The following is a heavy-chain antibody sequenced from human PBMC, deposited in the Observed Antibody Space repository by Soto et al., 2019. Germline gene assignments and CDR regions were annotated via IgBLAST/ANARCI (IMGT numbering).Heavy chain of an antibody. CDR3: ARRRGSSWIDY. CDR2: INHSGST. D-gene: IGHD6-13*01. CDR1: GGSFSGYY. J-gene: IGHJ4*02. V-gene: IGHV4-34*01. Sequence: QVQLQQWGAGLLKPSETLSLTCAVYGGSFSGYYWSWIRQPPGKGLEWIGEINHSGSTNYNPSLKSRVTISGDTSKNQFSLKLSSVTAADTAVYYCARRRGSSWIDYWGQGTLVTVSS.